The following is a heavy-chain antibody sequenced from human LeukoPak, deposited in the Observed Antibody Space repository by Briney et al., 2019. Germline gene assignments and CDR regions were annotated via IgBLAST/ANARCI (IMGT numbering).Heavy chain of an antibody. CDR2: ISAYNGNT. V-gene: IGHV1-18*01. CDR3: ARVVVVAAKTGWFDP. D-gene: IGHD2-15*01. CDR1: GYTFTSYA. Sequence: GASVKVSCKASGYTFTSYAMNWVRQAPGQGLEWMGWISAYNGNTNYAQKLQGRVTMTTDTSTSTAYMELRSLRSDDTAVYYCARVVVVAAKTGWFDPWGQGTLVTVSS. J-gene: IGHJ5*02.